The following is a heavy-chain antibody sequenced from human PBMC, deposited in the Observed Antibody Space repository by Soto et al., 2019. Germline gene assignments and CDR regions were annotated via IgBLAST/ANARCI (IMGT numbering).Heavy chain of an antibody. CDR2: ISANGVIT. CDR3: ANRRVYTSQT. J-gene: IGHJ5*02. CDR1: GFTLSSYA. D-gene: IGHD6-13*01. V-gene: IGHV3-23*01. Sequence: PGGSLRLSCAASGFTLSSYAMNWVRQSPGKGLEWVSTISANGVITYYADSVKGRFTISRDNSKSTLYLQMNSLRAEDTATYYCANRRVYTSQTWGQGTLVTVSS.